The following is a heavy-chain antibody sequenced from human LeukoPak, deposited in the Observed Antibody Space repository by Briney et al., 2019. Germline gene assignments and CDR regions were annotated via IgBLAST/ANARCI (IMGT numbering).Heavy chain of an antibody. J-gene: IGHJ4*02. Sequence: GRSLRLSCAASGFTFSSYGMHWVRQAPGKGLEWISTISGRGDGTYYTDSVKGRFTISRDNSKNTVYLQMNNLRAEGTALYYCAKEKGFGYSPLDYWGQGTLVTVSA. CDR3: AKEKGFGYSPLDY. V-gene: IGHV3-23*01. CDR1: GFTFSSYG. CDR2: ISGRGDGT. D-gene: IGHD3-22*01.